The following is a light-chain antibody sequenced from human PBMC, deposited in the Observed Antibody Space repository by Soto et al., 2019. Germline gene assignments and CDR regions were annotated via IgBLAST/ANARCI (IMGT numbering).Light chain of an antibody. CDR2: KAS. CDR3: QQYSVYWT. Sequence: DIQMTQSPSSVSASIGDTVTITVRASQDISTLLAWHQQKPGKAPKLLIYKASTLESGVPSRFSGSGYGTEFALTINSLQPDDFATYYCQQYSVYWTFGQGTKVDIK. V-gene: IGKV1-5*03. CDR1: QDISTL. J-gene: IGKJ1*01.